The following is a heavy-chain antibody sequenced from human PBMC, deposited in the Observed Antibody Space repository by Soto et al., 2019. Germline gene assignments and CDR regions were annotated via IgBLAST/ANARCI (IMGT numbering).Heavy chain of an antibody. Sequence: QVQLVQSGAEVKKPGSSVKVSCKASGGTFSSYAISWVRQAPGQGLEWMGGSIPIFGTANYAQKVQGRLTITADESTSTDYKELSSLRSEDTAVYYCARKGTAGHAFDLWVQGTMVTVSS. CDR3: ARKGTAGHAFDL. V-gene: IGHV1-69*01. D-gene: IGHD3-10*01. J-gene: IGHJ3*01. CDR2: SIPIFGTA. CDR1: GGTFSSYA.